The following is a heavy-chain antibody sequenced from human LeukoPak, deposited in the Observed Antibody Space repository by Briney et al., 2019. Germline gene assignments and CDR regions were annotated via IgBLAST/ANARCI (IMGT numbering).Heavy chain of an antibody. CDR2: IYYTGST. CDR3: AGVPSVIDAFDI. CDR1: GGSISSGGYY. Sequence: TPSLTCTVSGGSISSGGYYWSWIRQHPGKGLEWIAYIYYTGSTYYNPSLKSRLTISVDTSKNHFSLRLSSMTAADTAVYYCAGVPSVIDAFDIWGQGTMATVSS. D-gene: IGHD2-21*01. V-gene: IGHV4-31*03. J-gene: IGHJ3*02.